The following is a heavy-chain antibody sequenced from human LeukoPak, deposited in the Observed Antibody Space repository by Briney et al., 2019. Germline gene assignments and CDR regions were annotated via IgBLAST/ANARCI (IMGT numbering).Heavy chain of an antibody. J-gene: IGHJ4*02. CDR2: ISGSGGST. Sequence: GGSLRLSCAASGFTFSSYAMSWVRHAPGKGLEWVSVISGSGGSTYNADSVKGRFTTSRDNSKNTLYLQMNSLRAEDTAVYYCAKLTGDRSNFDYWGQGTLVTVSS. D-gene: IGHD7-27*01. V-gene: IGHV3-23*01. CDR3: AKLTGDRSNFDY. CDR1: GFTFSSYA.